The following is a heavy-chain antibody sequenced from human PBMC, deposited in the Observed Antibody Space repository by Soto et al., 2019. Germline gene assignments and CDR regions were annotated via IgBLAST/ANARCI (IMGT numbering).Heavy chain of an antibody. CDR1: GFIFSDYY. CDR2: ISTSGTTI. D-gene: IGHD6-19*01. J-gene: IGHJ4*02. CDR3: ARAGGSGWSLDY. Sequence: QGQLVESGGGLVKPGGSLRLSCAASGFIFSDYYMTWIRQAPGKGLEWVSYISTSGTTISYADSVKGRFTISRDDAKNSLYLQMNSLRAEDTAVYYCARAGGSGWSLDYWGQGTLFTVSS. V-gene: IGHV3-11*01.